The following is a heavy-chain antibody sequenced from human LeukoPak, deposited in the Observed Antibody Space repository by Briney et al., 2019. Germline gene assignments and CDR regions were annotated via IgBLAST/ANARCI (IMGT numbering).Heavy chain of an antibody. CDR2: IWYDGSNK. Sequence: AGGSLRLSCAASGFTFSSYGMHWVRQAPGKGLEWVAVIWYDGSNKYYADSVKGRFTISRDNSKNTLYLQMNSLRDEDTAVYYCAKAPVTTRPVDYWGQGTLVTVSS. CDR1: GFTFSSYG. D-gene: IGHD4-17*01. V-gene: IGHV3-33*06. CDR3: AKAPVTTRPVDY. J-gene: IGHJ4*02.